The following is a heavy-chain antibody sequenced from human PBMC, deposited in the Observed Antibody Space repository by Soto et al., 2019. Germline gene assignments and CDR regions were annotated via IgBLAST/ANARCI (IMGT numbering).Heavy chain of an antibody. CDR2: ISGSGGST. D-gene: IGHD3-10*01. CDR1: GFTFSSYS. J-gene: IGHJ4*02. Sequence: GGSLRLSCAASGFTFSSYSMSWVRQAPGKGLEWVSAISGSGGSTYYTDSVKGRFTISRDNFKNTLYLQMNVVGGEDTARYYCAKDRKYSYSPSLDHWGQGTLVTVYS. V-gene: IGHV3-23*01. CDR3: AKDRKYSYSPSLDH.